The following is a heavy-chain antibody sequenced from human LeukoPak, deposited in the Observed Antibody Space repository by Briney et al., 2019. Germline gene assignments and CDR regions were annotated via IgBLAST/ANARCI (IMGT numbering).Heavy chain of an antibody. D-gene: IGHD3-10*01. Sequence: SVMVSCKASGYTCTSDGISWVRQATGQWLEWMGGIIPIFSTANYAQKFQGRVTITADESTSTAYMELSSLRSEDTAVYYCVRRGVTYYFDYWGQGTLVTVSS. V-gene: IGHV1-69*13. CDR3: VRRGVTYYFDY. J-gene: IGHJ4*02. CDR1: GYTCTSDG. CDR2: IIPIFSTA.